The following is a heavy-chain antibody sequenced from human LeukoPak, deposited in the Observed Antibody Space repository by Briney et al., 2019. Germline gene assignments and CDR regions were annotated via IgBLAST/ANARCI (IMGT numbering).Heavy chain of an antibody. V-gene: IGHV5-51*01. D-gene: IGHD2-2*02. J-gene: IGHJ4*02. CDR3: ARGGDCSSTSCYTYFDY. Sequence: GESLQISCKGSGYSFTSYWIGWGRQLPGKGLEWMGIIYPGDSDTRYSPSFQGQVTISADKSISTAYLQWSSLKASDTAMYYCARGGDCSSTSCYTYFDYWGQGTLVTVSS. CDR1: GYSFTSYW. CDR2: IYPGDSDT.